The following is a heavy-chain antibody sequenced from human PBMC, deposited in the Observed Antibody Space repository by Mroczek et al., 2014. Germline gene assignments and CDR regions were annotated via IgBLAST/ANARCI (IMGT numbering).Heavy chain of an antibody. CDR1: GGSISSGGYY. D-gene: IGHD6-13*01. V-gene: IGHV4-31*03. J-gene: IGHJ5*02. CDR3: ARDRGQQLVIGFDP. Sequence: QVQLQQWGPGLVKPSQTLSLTCTVSGGSISSGGYYWSWIRQHPGKGLEWIGYIYYSGSTYYNPSLKSRVTISVDTSKNQFSLKLSSVTAADTAVYYCARDRGQQLVIGFDPWGQGTLVTVSS. CDR2: IYYSGST.